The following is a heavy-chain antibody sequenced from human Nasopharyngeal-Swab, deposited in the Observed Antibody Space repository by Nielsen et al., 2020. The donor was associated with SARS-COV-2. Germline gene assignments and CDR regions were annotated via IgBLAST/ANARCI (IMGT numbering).Heavy chain of an antibody. Sequence: WIRQPPGKGLEWIGEINHSGSTNYNPSLKSRVTISLDTSKNQFSLKLSSVTAADTAVYYCARGRDYSGSSLDVTYYFDYWGQGTLVTVSS. CDR3: ARGRDYSGSSLDVTYYFDY. D-gene: IGHD1-26*01. J-gene: IGHJ4*02. V-gene: IGHV4-34*01. CDR2: INHSGST.